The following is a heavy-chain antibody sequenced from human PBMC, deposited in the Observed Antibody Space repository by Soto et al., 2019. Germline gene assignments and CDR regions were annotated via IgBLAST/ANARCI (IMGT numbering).Heavy chain of an antibody. Sequence: LXLSCAASLFTLSIYARSWVRQAPGKGLEWVSTFSGTGGYTYYADSVKGRFTISRDDSKNTLFLHMNSLRAADTAVYYCARGQRALITYGPFDPWGQGTLVTVSS. CDR3: ARGQRALITYGPFDP. V-gene: IGHV3-23*01. J-gene: IGHJ5*02. D-gene: IGHD4-17*01. CDR1: LFTLSIYA. CDR2: FSGTGGYT.